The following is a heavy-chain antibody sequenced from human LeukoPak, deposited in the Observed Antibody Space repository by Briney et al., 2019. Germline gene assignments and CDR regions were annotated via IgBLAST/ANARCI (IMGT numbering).Heavy chain of an antibody. CDR1: GYMLNTYW. J-gene: IGHJ4*02. D-gene: IGHD6-13*01. CDR2: IYPGDSNT. Sequence: GESLKISCKVSGYMLNTYWTGWVRQMPGKGLEWLGVIYPGDSNTRYSPSFQGQVTISADRSITTAYLQWSSLKASDTAMYYCARLRWAAGDGYYFDYWGQGTPVTVSS. V-gene: IGHV5-51*01. CDR3: ARLRWAAGDGYYFDY.